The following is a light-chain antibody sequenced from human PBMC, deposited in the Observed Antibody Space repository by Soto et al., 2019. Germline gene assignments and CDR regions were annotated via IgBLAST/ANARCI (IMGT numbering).Light chain of an antibody. Sequence: EIVLTQSPATLSLYPGERATLSCRASQDINTYLAWYQQKPGQAPRLLIYRASTRATGIPARFSGSGSGTDFTLTISGLQSEDFAVYYCQQYNNWPRTFGQGTKVDIK. CDR2: RAS. V-gene: IGKV3-15*01. CDR1: QDINTY. CDR3: QQYNNWPRT. J-gene: IGKJ1*01.